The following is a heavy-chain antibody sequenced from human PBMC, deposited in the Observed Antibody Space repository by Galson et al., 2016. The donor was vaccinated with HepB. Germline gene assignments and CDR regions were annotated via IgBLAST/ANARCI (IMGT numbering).Heavy chain of an antibody. Sequence: QSGAEVKKPGESLKISCKGSGYSFTTYWIGWVRQMPGKGLEWMGIIYPGDSDTKYSPSFQGPVTISADNSISTAYLQWSSLRAADTAVYYCARDRNSGSFYAYFQHWGQGTLVTVSS. D-gene: IGHD1-26*01. CDR3: ARDRNSGSFYAYFQH. CDR1: GYSFTTYW. V-gene: IGHV5-51*01. CDR2: IYPGDSDT. J-gene: IGHJ1*01.